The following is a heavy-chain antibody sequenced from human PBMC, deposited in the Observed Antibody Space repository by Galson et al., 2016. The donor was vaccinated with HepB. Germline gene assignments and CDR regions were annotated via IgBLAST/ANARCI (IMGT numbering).Heavy chain of an antibody. Sequence: SLRLSCAASGFTFSNYAMNWVRQTPGKGLEWVTGISGSGGRTFYADAVKGRFAISRDNSKKALYLQMNHLRDEDTAEYFCAKAGSGWSGRARYSALWGRGTLVTVSS. CDR2: ISGSGGRT. J-gene: IGHJ2*01. D-gene: IGHD6-19*01. CDR1: GFTFSNYA. V-gene: IGHV3-23*01. CDR3: AKAGSGWSGRARYSAL.